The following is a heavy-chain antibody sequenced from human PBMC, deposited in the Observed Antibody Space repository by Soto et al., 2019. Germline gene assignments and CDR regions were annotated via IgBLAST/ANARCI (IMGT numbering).Heavy chain of an antibody. D-gene: IGHD3-16*01. V-gene: IGHV1-18*01. CDR1: GYTFTRYG. J-gene: IGHJ6*02. Sequence: QVQLVQSGAEVKSPGASVKVSCKASGYTFTRYGIGWARQAPGQGLEWMGWINTYNGNTNCAQNVQGRVTLTTDTSTSTAYMELRSLRSNDTAIYYCAMVDVYVTPSPQDVWGQGTTVIVSS. CDR2: INTYNGNT. CDR3: AMVDVYVTPSPQDV.